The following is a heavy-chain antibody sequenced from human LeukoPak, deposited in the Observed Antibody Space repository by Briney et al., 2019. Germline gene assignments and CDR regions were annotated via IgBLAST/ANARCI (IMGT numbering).Heavy chain of an antibody. CDR3: ARVGPLLRFLEWLSSYYFDY. Sequence: PSQTLSLTCALYGGSFSGYYWSSIRQPPGKRLEWIGEINHSGSTNYNPSLKSRVTISVDTSKNQFSLKLSSVTPADTAVYYCARVGPLLRFLEWLSSYYFDYWGQGTLVTVSS. CDR1: GGSFSGYY. J-gene: IGHJ4*02. D-gene: IGHD3-3*01. V-gene: IGHV4-34*01. CDR2: INHSGST.